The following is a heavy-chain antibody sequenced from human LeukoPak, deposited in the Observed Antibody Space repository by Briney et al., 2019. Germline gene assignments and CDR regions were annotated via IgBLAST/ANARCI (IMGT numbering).Heavy chain of an antibody. CDR1: GGSFSGYY. CDR3: ASHLVATAWFDP. CDR2: INHSGST. V-gene: IGHV4-34*01. J-gene: IGHJ5*02. D-gene: IGHD5-12*01. Sequence: SETLSLTCAVYGGSFSGYYWSWIRQPPGKGLEWIGGINHSGSTNYNPSLKSRVTMSVDTSKNQFSLKLTSVTAADTAVYFCASHLVATAWFDPWGQGTLVTVSS.